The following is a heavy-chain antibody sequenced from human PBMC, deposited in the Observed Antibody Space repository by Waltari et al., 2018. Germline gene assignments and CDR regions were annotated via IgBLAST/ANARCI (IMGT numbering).Heavy chain of an antibody. V-gene: IGHV3-33*06. J-gene: IGHJ3*02. D-gene: IGHD3-10*01. Sequence: QVQLVESGGGVVQPGRSLRLSCAASGFTFSRYGMHWVRQAPGKGLEWVAVIWYDGSNKYYADSVKGRFTISRDNSKNTLYLQMNSLRAEDTAVYYCAKDLWFGEPDAFDIWGQGTMVTVSS. CDR3: AKDLWFGEPDAFDI. CDR2: IWYDGSNK. CDR1: GFTFSRYG.